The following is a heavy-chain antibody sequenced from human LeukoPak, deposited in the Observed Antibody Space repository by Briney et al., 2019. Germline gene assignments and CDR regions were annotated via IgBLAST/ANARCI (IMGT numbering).Heavy chain of an antibody. CDR3: WGGGWKKPFDY. CDR1: GGTFISYA. V-gene: IGHV1-69*01. Sequence: GASVKVSCKASGGTFISYAISWARQAPGQGLEWMGGIIPIFGTANYAQKFQGRVTITADESTSTAYMELSSLRSEDTAVYYCWGGGWKKPFDYWGQGTLVTVSS. CDR2: IIPIFGTA. J-gene: IGHJ4*02. D-gene: IGHD2-21*01.